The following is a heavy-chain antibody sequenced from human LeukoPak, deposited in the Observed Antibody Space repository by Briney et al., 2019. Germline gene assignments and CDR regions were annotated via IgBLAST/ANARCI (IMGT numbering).Heavy chain of an antibody. CDR3: ARAVVVVAATGWFDP. J-gene: IGHJ5*02. Sequence: SETLSLTCTVSGGSISSYYWSWIRQPPGKGLEWFGYIYYSGSTNYNPSLKSRVTISVDTSKNQFSLKLSSVTAADTAVYYCARAVVVVAATGWFDPWGQGTLVTVSS. V-gene: IGHV4-59*01. D-gene: IGHD2-15*01. CDR1: GGSISSYY. CDR2: IYYSGST.